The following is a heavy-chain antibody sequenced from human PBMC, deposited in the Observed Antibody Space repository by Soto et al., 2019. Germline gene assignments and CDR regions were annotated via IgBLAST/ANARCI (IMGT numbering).Heavy chain of an antibody. Sequence: EVQLLESVGGLVQPVGSLSLSCAASGFTFSSYAMSWVRQAPGKGLEWGSAISGSGGSTYDADSVKGRFTISSDNSNNTLCLQMNSLRDEETAVYYCAKAVDVDTAMATGFDYWGQGTLVTVSS. D-gene: IGHD5-18*01. V-gene: IGHV3-23*01. CDR2: ISGSGGST. J-gene: IGHJ4*02. CDR1: GFTFSSYA. CDR3: AKAVDVDTAMATGFDY.